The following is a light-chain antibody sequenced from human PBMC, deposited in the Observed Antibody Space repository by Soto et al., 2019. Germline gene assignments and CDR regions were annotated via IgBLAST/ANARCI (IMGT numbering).Light chain of an antibody. J-gene: IGKJ1*01. V-gene: IGKV1-5*01. CDR1: ESISRW. CDR2: DAS. CDR3: HQYNTWT. Sequence: DIQMTQAPSTFSASVGDRVTISCRASESISRWLAWYQQEPGKAPKLLIYDASDLESGVPSRFSGSGSGTEFTLTISSLQPEDFATYYCHQYNTWTFGQGTKVDIK.